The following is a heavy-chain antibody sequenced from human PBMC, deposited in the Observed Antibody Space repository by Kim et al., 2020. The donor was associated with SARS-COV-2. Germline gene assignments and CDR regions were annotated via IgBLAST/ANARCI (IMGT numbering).Heavy chain of an antibody. D-gene: IGHD3-10*01. CDR3: ARDREPARGTFGDFHA. Sequence: ASVKVSCKAFGYSFSAYYIHWLRQAPGQGLEWMGRIDPIDGATNSAPKFQGRVTMTGDTSISTAYLELYGLTSDDTALYFCARDREPARGTFGDFHAWGQGT. J-gene: IGHJ3*01. CDR2: IDPIDGAT. V-gene: IGHV1-2*06. CDR1: GYSFSAYY.